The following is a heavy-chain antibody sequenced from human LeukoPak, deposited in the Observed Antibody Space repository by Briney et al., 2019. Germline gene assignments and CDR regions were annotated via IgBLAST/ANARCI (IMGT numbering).Heavy chain of an antibody. Sequence: SETLSLTCTVSGGSISSYYWSWIRQPAGKGLEWIGRIYTSGSTNYNPSLKSRVTISLDTSKNQFSLKLSSVTAADTAVYYCAREMGSGSEFDYWGQGTLVTVSS. J-gene: IGHJ4*02. CDR1: GGSISSYY. D-gene: IGHD6-19*01. CDR2: IYTSGST. V-gene: IGHV4-4*07. CDR3: AREMGSGSEFDY.